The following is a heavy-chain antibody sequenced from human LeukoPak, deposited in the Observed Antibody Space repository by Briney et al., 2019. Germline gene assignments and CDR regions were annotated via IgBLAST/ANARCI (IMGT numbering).Heavy chain of an antibody. D-gene: IGHD6-6*01. CDR1: GVTVGINY. J-gene: IGHJ4*02. V-gene: IGHV3-66*01. CDR2: IYSGGST. Sequence: GGSLRLSCAASGVTVGINYMIGFGQAPGKGLKWVSLIYSGGSTHYADSVKGRFTISRDNSKNTLYLQMNSLRVDDTAVYYCARDPPAVAANTYGWGQGTLVTVSS. CDR3: ARDPPAVAANTYG.